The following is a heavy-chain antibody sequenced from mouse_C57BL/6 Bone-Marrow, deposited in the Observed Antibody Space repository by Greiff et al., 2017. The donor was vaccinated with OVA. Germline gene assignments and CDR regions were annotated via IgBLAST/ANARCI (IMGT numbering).Heavy chain of an antibody. V-gene: IGHV5-16*01. CDR3: ARAPIYYGYDEEFLYFDY. CDR2: INYDGSST. D-gene: IGHD2-2*01. J-gene: IGHJ2*01. Sequence: VKLVESEGGLVQPGSSMKLSCTASGFTFSDYYMAWVRQVPEKGLEWVANINYDGSSTYYLDSLKSRFIISRDNAKNILYLQMSSLKSEDTATYYCARAPIYYGYDEEFLYFDYWGQGTTLTVSS. CDR1: GFTFSDYY.